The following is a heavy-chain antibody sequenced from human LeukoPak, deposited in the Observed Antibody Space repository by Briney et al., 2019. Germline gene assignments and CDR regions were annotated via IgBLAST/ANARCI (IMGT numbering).Heavy chain of an antibody. D-gene: IGHD1-1*01. J-gene: IGHJ4*02. CDR1: GFTVSSNY. V-gene: IGHV3-53*01. CDR2: IYSGGST. Sequence: GALRLSCAASGFTVSSNYMSLVRQAPGKGLEWVSVIYSGGSTYYADSVKGRFTISRDNSKHTLYLQMNSLRAEDTAVYYCERDPGSVFDYWGQGTLVTVSS. CDR3: ERDPGSVFDY.